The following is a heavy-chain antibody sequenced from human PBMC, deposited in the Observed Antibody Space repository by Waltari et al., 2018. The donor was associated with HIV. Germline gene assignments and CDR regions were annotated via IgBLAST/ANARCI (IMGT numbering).Heavy chain of an antibody. CDR1: GYTFTSYA. CDR3: ARGPYYDSSGYPGIGI. D-gene: IGHD3-22*01. CDR2: INAGNGNT. J-gene: IGHJ3*02. Sequence: QVQLVQSGAEVKKPGASVNVSCKASGYTFTSYAMHWVRQAPRQRLEWMGWINAGNGNTKYSQKFQGRVTITRDTSASTAYMELSSLRSEDTAVYYCARGPYYDSSGYPGIGIWGQGTMVTVSS. V-gene: IGHV1-3*01.